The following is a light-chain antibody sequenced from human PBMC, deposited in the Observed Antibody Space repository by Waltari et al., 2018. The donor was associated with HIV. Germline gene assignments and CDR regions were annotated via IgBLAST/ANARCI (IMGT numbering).Light chain of an antibody. CDR2: WAS. Sequence: DIVLTQSPDSMAVSLGERATVNCTSSQTVLYSSDNRDYLAWYQVRPGQPPQLLIYWASTRQSGVLDRFSGSGSGTHFTLTISGLQAEDVAIYYCQQYYTTPQSFGQGTRLEI. CDR3: QQYYTTPQS. J-gene: IGKJ2*03. CDR1: QTVLYSSDNRDY. V-gene: IGKV4-1*01.